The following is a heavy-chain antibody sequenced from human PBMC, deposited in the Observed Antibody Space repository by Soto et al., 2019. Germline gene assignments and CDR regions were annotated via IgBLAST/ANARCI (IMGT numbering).Heavy chain of an antibody. CDR2: VYYRGTV. Sequence: PSETLSLTCAVSGGSISSGGYSWGWIRQPPGKGPEWIGNVYYRGTVYYNPSLTSRLTISVDTSKKQFSLNLSSVTAADTAIYYCARHTYGGTSKGAFDIWGQGTMVTVSS. J-gene: IGHJ3*02. V-gene: IGHV4-39*01. D-gene: IGHD2-15*01. CDR3: ARHTYGGTSKGAFDI. CDR1: GGSISSGGYS.